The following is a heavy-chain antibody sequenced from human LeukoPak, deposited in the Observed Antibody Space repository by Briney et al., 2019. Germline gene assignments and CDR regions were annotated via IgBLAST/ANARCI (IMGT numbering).Heavy chain of an antibody. CDR1: GGSISSYY. CDR2: INHSGST. V-gene: IGHV4-34*01. Sequence: SETLSLTCTVSGGSISSYYWSWIRQPPGKGLEWIGEINHSGSTNYNPSLKSRVTISVDTSKNQFSLKLSSVTAADTAVYYCAGAENGRYDYVWGSYRYYFDYWGQGTLVTVSS. J-gene: IGHJ4*02. CDR3: AGAENGRYDYVWGSYRYYFDY. D-gene: IGHD3-16*02.